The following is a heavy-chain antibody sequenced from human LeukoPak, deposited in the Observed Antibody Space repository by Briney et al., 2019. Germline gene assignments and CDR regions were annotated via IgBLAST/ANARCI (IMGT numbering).Heavy chain of an antibody. V-gene: IGHV1-18*04. D-gene: IGHD1-1*01. CDR2: ISAYHGNT. CDR3: ARDASTGTTSDY. CDR1: GYTFTGYY. Sequence: ASVKVSCKASGYTFTGYYMHWVRQAPGQGLEWMGWISAYHGNTNYAQNLQGRVTMTTGTSTNTAYMELRSLRSDDTAVYYCARDASTGTTSDYWGQGTLVTVSS. J-gene: IGHJ4*02.